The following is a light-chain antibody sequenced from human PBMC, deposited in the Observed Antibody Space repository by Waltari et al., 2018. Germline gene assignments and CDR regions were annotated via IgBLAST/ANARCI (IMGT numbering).Light chain of an antibody. Sequence: QSALTQPASVSGSPGQSITISCTGTRSDVGFYNYVPWYQQHPGKAPKLIIYDVSERPSGVSDRFSGSKSGNTASLTISGLQAEDEADYYCNSYTGSSSWVFGGGTKLTVL. J-gene: IGLJ3*02. CDR1: RSDVGFYNY. CDR2: DVS. V-gene: IGLV2-14*01. CDR3: NSYTGSSSWV.